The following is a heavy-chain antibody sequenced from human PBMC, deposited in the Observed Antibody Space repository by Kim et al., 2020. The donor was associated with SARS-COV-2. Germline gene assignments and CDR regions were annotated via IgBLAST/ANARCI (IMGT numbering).Heavy chain of an antibody. J-gene: IGHJ6*03. D-gene: IGHD3-10*01. V-gene: IGHV3-9*01. Sequence: GGSLRLSCAASGFTFDDYALHWVRLRPGKGLEWVSTIGWNGAHIGYADSVKGRFTISRDNAKKSLYLQMNSLRVEDTALYFCAKDFGSGSYFSFSVSYYMDVWGKGTTVTVSS. CDR2: IGWNGAHI. CDR3: AKDFGSGSYFSFSVSYYMDV. CDR1: GFTFDDYA.